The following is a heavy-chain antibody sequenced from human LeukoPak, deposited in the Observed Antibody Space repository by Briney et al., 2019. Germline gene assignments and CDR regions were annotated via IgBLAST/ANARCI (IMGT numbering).Heavy chain of an antibody. Sequence: PGGSLRLSCAASGFTFSTYTMSWVRQAPGKGLEWVSAISASGATTHYPDSVRGRFTISRDNSKNTLYLQMNSLRAEDTAVYYCAKDIGYSSGWSPPLLDYWGQGTLVTVSS. J-gene: IGHJ4*02. CDR1: GFTFSTYT. CDR3: AKDIGYSSGWSPPLLDY. CDR2: ISASGATT. V-gene: IGHV3-23*01. D-gene: IGHD6-19*01.